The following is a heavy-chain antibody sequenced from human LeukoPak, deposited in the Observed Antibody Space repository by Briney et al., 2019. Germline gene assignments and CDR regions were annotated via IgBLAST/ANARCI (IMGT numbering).Heavy chain of an antibody. CDR2: IYYTGST. D-gene: IGHD2-2*01. J-gene: IGHJ3*02. CDR3: ARVNGLVEAAEGAFDI. CDR1: GGSISSGGYY. V-gene: IGHV4-31*03. Sequence: PSQTLSLTCTVSGGSISSGGYYWSWIRQHPGKGLEWIGYIYYTGSTYYNPSLKSRGAISGDTSKNQFSLNLRSVTAADTAVYYCARVNGLVEAAEGAFDIWGQGTMVTVSS.